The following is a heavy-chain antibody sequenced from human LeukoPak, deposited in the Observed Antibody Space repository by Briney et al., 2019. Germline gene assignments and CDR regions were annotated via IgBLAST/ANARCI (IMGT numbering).Heavy chain of an antibody. CDR3: ARDRRFGELSVDY. J-gene: IGHJ4*02. CDR1: GYTFTSYG. Sequence: GASVKVSCKASGYTFTSYGISWVRQAPGQGLEWMGWISAYNGNTNYAHKLQARVTMTTDTSTSTAYLELRSLRSDDTAVYYCARDRRFGELSVDYWGQGTLVTVSS. CDR2: ISAYNGNT. D-gene: IGHD3-10*01. V-gene: IGHV1-18*01.